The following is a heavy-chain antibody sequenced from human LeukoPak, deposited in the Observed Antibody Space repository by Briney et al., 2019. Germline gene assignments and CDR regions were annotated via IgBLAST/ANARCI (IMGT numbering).Heavy chain of an antibody. V-gene: IGHV4-39*07. J-gene: IGHJ3*02. Sequence: PSETLSLTCTVSGGSMNTISYYWVWIRQAPEKGLEWIGSVYSRGSIYSNPSLGCRVTISLDTSKNQFSLNLSSVSVADTAVYYCARDRLSLGAFDIWGPGTTVIVSS. CDR1: GGSMNTISYY. D-gene: IGHD3-16*01. CDR3: ARDRLSLGAFDI. CDR2: VYSRGSI.